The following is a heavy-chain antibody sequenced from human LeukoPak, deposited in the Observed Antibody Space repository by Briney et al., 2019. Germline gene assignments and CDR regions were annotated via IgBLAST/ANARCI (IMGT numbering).Heavy chain of an antibody. J-gene: IGHJ5*02. D-gene: IGHD4-17*01. Sequence: HPGGSLRLSCAASGFTFSSYWMSWVRQAPGKGLEWVANIKQDGSEKYYVDSVKGRFTISRDNAKSSLFLQMNSLRAEDTAVYYCAGGHGDYPTWGQGTLVTVSS. V-gene: IGHV3-7*01. CDR2: IKQDGSEK. CDR1: GFTFSSYW. CDR3: AGGHGDYPT.